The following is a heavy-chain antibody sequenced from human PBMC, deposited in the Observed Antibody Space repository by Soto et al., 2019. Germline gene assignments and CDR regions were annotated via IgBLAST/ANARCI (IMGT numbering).Heavy chain of an antibody. CDR2: IIPIFGTA. V-gene: IGHV1-69*13. Sequence: GASVKVSCKASGGTFSSYAISWVRQAPGQGLEWMGGIIPIFGTANYAQKFQGRVTITADESTSTAYMELSSLRSEDTAVYYCARGGRPDYYDSSGYIPYKWFDPWGQGTLVTVSS. CDR1: GGTFSSYA. J-gene: IGHJ5*02. D-gene: IGHD3-22*01. CDR3: ARGGRPDYYDSSGYIPYKWFDP.